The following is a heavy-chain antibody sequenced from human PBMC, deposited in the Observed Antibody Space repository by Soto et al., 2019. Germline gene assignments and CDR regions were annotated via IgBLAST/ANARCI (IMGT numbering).Heavy chain of an antibody. Sequence: SVKVSCKAYGGTFSKYAISWVRQAPGEGLEWMGGVVPISGTTDYAQKFQGRVTITADKSTNTAYMELSSLTSEDTAVYYCAKNRGAYGSRDYYYYGMDVWGQGTTVTVSS. CDR1: GGTFSKYA. CDR3: AKNRGAYGSRDYYYYGMDV. J-gene: IGHJ6*02. D-gene: IGHD3-10*01. CDR2: VVPISGTT. V-gene: IGHV1-69*06.